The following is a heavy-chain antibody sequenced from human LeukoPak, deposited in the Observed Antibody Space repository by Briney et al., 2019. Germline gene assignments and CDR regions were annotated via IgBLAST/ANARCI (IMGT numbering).Heavy chain of an antibody. Sequence: GGSLRLSCAASGFTFNSYIMNWVRQAPGKGLEWVSYISSSSSTVYYADSVKGRFTISRDNAKNSLFLQMNSLRAEDTAVYYCAREPGSSGYRFDPWGQGTLVTVSS. J-gene: IGHJ5*02. CDR3: AREPGSSGYRFDP. CDR1: GFTFNSYI. CDR2: ISSSSSTV. V-gene: IGHV3-48*04. D-gene: IGHD3-22*01.